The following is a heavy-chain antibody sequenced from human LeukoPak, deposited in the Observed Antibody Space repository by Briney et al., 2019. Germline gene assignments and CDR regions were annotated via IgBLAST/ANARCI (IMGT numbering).Heavy chain of an antibody. V-gene: IGHV4-4*07. Sequence: SETLSLTCTVSGGSISSDYWTWIRQPAGKGLEWIGRIYTSGSTNYNPSLKSRVTMSVDTSKNQFSLKLTSVTAADTAVYYCARQISSSWCFDYWGQGTLVTVSS. D-gene: IGHD6-13*01. CDR1: GGSISSDY. CDR2: IYTSGST. J-gene: IGHJ4*02. CDR3: ARQISSSWCFDY.